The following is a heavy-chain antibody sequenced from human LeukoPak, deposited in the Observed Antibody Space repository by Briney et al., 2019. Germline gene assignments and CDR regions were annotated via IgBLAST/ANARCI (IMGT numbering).Heavy chain of an antibody. D-gene: IGHD2-2*01. CDR1: GFTFSSYG. V-gene: IGHV3-30*02. CDR3: ARLPAYCSSTSCYYDY. Sequence: GGSLRLSCAASGFTFSSYGMHWVRQAPGKGLEWVAFIRYDGSNKYYADSVKSRFTISRDNSKNTLYLQMNSLRAEDTAVYYCARLPAYCSSTSCYYDYWGQGTLVTVSS. J-gene: IGHJ4*02. CDR2: IRYDGSNK.